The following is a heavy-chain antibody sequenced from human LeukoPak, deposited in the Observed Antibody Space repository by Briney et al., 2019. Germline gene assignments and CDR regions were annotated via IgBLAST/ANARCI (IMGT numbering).Heavy chain of an antibody. CDR2: INHSGST. CDR3: ARGVRGRYFDWLFKYYFDY. V-gene: IGHV4-34*01. CDR1: GGSFSGYY. J-gene: IGHJ4*02. D-gene: IGHD3-9*01. Sequence: SETLSLTCAVYGGSFSGYYWSWIRQPPGKGLEWIGEINHSGSTNYNPSLESRVTISVDTSKNQFSLKLSSVTAADTAVYYCARGVRGRYFDWLFKYYFDYWGQGTLVTVSS.